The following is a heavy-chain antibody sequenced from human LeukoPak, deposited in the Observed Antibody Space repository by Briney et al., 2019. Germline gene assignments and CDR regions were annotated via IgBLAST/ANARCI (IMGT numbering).Heavy chain of an antibody. D-gene: IGHD3-22*01. CDR3: ARYAIYYDSSGYYHFDY. V-gene: IGHV5-51*01. J-gene: IGHJ4*02. CDR1: GYSFTSYW. Sequence: GESLKISCKGSGYSFTSYWIGWVRQMPGKGLEWMGIIYPGDSDTRYSPSFQGQVTISADKSISTAYLQWSSLKASDTAMYYCARYAIYYDSSGYYHFDYWGQGTLVTVSS. CDR2: IYPGDSDT.